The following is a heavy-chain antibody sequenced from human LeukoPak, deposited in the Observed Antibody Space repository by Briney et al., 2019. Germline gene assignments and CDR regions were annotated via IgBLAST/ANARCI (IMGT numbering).Heavy chain of an antibody. CDR1: GFTFYDYG. V-gene: IGHV3-20*04. Sequence: GGSLRLSCAASGFTFYDYGMSWVRQAPGKGLEWVSGINWNGGSTGYADSVKGRFTISRDNAKNSLYLQMNSLRAEDTALYYCAREHYGSGSYYSGYYFDYWGQGTLVTVSS. J-gene: IGHJ4*02. D-gene: IGHD3-10*01. CDR3: AREHYGSGSYYSGYYFDY. CDR2: INWNGGST.